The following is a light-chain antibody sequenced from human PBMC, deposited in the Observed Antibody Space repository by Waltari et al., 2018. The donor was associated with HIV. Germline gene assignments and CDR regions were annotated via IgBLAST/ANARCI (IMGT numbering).Light chain of an antibody. CDR1: QSIRSW. Sequence: DIQMTQSPSTLSASVGDRVTITCRASQSIRSWLAWYQQKPGKAPKLLIYKASSLESGVPSRFSGSGSGTEFTLTISSLQPDDFATYYCQQYNGSPYTFGQGTKLEIK. V-gene: IGKV1-5*03. CDR3: QQYNGSPYT. J-gene: IGKJ2*01. CDR2: KAS.